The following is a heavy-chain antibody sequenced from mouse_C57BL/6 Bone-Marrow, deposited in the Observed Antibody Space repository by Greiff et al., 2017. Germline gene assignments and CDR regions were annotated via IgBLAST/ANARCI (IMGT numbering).Heavy chain of an antibody. CDR3: ASDYGSSFYYAMDY. CDR1: GYTFTSYW. J-gene: IGHJ4*01. D-gene: IGHD1-1*01. Sequence: QVQLQQPGAELVKPGASVKLSCKASGYTFTSYWMQWVKQRPGQGLEWIGEIDPSDSYTNYNQKFKGKATLTVDTSSSPAYMQLSSLTSEDSAVYYCASDYGSSFYYAMDYWGQGTSVTVSS. V-gene: IGHV1-50*01. CDR2: IDPSDSYT.